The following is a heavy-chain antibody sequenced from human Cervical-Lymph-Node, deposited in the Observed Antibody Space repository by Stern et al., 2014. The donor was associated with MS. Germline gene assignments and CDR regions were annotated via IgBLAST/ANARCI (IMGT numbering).Heavy chain of an antibody. CDR1: GYTFTSYW. CDR2: IFPGGSDI. V-gene: IGHV5-51*01. J-gene: IGHJ4*02. Sequence: EVQLVESGPEVKRPGESLKISCQASGYTFTSYWIGWVRQMPGEGLEWIAIIFPGGSDIRNSPSFQGQVTISADKSSSTAYLQWNNLKASDTAIYYCARQRYFDYWGQGTLVTVSS. CDR3: ARQRYFDY.